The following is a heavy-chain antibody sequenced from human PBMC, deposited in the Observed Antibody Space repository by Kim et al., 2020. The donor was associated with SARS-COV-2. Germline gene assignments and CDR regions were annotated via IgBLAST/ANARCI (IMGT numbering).Heavy chain of an antibody. CDR3: AREGSSSGMDGLDI. CDR2: IGTAGDT. J-gene: IGHJ3*02. D-gene: IGHD6-6*01. CDR1: GFTFSSYG. V-gene: IGHV3-13*04. Sequence: GGSLRLSCAASGFTFSSYGIHWVRQVTGKGLEWVSAIGTAGDTYYSGSVKGRFTISRENAENSLYLQMSSLRAGDTAVYYCAREGSSSGMDGLDIWGRGTMVTVSP.